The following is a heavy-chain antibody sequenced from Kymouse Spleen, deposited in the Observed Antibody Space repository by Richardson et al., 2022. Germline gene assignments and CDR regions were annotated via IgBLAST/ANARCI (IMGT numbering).Heavy chain of an antibody. Sequence: EVQLVESGGGLVQPGRSLRLSCAASGFTFDDYAMHWVRQAPGKGLEWVSGISWNSGSIGYADSVKGRFTISRDNAKNSLYLQMNSLRAEDTALYYCAKDDGDSSSRYYYGMDVWGQGTTVTVSS. J-gene: IGHJ6*02. D-gene: IGHD6-6*01. CDR2: ISWNSGSI. CDR1: GFTFDDYA. V-gene: IGHV3-9*01. CDR3: AKDDGDSSSRYYYGMDV.